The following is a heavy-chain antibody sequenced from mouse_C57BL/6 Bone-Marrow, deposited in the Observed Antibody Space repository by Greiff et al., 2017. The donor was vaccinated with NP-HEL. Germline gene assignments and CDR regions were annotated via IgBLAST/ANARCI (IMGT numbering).Heavy chain of an antibody. CDR2: IVPENGDT. V-gene: IGHV14-4*01. Sequence: EVQLQQSGAELVRPGASVKLSCTASGFNIKDDYMHWVKQRPEQGLEGIGWIVPENGDTEYASKFQGKATITADTSSNTAYLQLSSLTSEDTAVYYCTRPTIVTNWYFDVWGTGTTVTVSS. J-gene: IGHJ1*03. CDR3: TRPTIVTNWYFDV. CDR1: GFNIKDDY. D-gene: IGHD2-5*01.